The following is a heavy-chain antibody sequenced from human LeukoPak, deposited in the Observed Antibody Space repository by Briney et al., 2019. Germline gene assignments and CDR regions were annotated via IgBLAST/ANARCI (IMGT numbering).Heavy chain of an antibody. D-gene: IGHD3-16*02. V-gene: IGHV1-2*02. Sequence: ASVKVSCKASGYTFTGFYKHWVRQAPGQGLEWMGCINTNSGGTNNAHKFQGRVTMTRNTVISTAYMELSRLRSDDTAVYYWSRGRNYVWGSYRYSAFDIWGQGTMVTVSS. CDR2: INTNSGGT. CDR3: SRGRNYVWGSYRYSAFDI. CDR1: GYTFTGFY. J-gene: IGHJ3*02.